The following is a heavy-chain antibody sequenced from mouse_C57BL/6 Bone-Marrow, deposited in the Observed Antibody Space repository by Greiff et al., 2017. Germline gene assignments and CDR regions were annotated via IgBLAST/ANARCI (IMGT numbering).Heavy chain of an antibody. CDR2: ISDGGSYT. D-gene: IGHD1-1*01. V-gene: IGHV5-4*01. J-gene: IGHJ2*01. Sequence: EVHLVESGGGLVKPGGSLKLSCAASGFTFSSYAMSWVRQTPEKRLEWVATISDGGSYTYYPDNVKGRFTLSRDNAKNNLYLQMSHLKSEDTAMYYCARDAYYYGSSLYFDYWGQGTTLTVSS. CDR3: ARDAYYYGSSLYFDY. CDR1: GFTFSSYA.